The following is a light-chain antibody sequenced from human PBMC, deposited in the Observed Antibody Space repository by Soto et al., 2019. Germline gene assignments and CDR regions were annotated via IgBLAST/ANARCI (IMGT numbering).Light chain of an antibody. CDR3: SSYTSSSTYV. J-gene: IGLJ1*01. CDR2: DVT. CDR1: SSDVGGYKY. V-gene: IGLV2-14*01. Sequence: QSVLTQPASVSGSPGQSITISCTGTSSDVGGYKYVSWYQQHPDKAPKLIIYDVTNRPSGISNRFSGSKSGNTASLTISGLQAEDEAYYYCSSYTSSSTYVFGTGTRPPS.